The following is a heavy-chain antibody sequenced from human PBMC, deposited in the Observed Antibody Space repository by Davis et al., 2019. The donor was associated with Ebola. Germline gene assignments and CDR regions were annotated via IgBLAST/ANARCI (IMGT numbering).Heavy chain of an antibody. CDR1: GGSISSGGYY. J-gene: IGHJ4*02. CDR2: IYYSGST. D-gene: IGHD2-2*01. CDR3: ARGRPIVVEPTAMGLSDLDY. Sequence: MPSETLSLTCTVSGGSISSGGYYWSWIRQHPGKGLEWIGYIYYSGSTYYNPSLKSRVTISVDTSKSQLSLRLNSVTAADTAVYYCARGRPIVVEPTAMGLSDLDYWGQGTLVTVSS. V-gene: IGHV4-31*03.